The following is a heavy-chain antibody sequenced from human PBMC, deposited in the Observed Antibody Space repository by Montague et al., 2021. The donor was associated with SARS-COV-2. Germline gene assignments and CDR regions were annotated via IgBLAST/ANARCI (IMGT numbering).Heavy chain of an antibody. V-gene: IGHV3-48*03. Sequence: SLRLSCAASGFTFSSYEMNLVRQAPGKGLEWVSNMSSSGSTIYYADSXKGRFTISRDNAKNSLYLQMNSLRAEDTAVYYCAREGRGEQWLVRAFDIGGQGTMVTVSS. CDR1: GFTFSSYE. D-gene: IGHD6-19*01. J-gene: IGHJ3*02. CDR2: MSSSGSTI. CDR3: AREGRGEQWLVRAFDI.